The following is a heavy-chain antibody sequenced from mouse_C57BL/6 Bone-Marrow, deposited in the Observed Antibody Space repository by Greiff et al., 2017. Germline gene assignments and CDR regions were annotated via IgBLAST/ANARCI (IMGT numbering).Heavy chain of an antibody. J-gene: IGHJ2*01. CDR2: IYPRSGNT. D-gene: IGHD2-12*01. CDR1: GYTFTSYG. CDR3: ARLGEYDEEY. Sequence: VQVVESGAELARPGASVKLSCKASGYTFTSYGISWVKQRTGQGLEWIGEIYPRSGNTYYNEKFKGKATLTADKSSSTAYMELRSLTSEDSAVYFCARLGEYDEEYWGQGTTLTVSS. V-gene: IGHV1-81*01.